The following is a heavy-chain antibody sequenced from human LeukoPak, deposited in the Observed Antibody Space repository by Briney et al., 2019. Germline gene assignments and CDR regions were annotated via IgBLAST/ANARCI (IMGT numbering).Heavy chain of an antibody. Sequence: GGSLRLSCAASGFTFSGSAIHWVRQSSGKGLEWVGKIDKKDKGYATATAYAASVKGRFTISRDDSRNTAYLQMNSLKTEDTAVYYCTTQYSSGPPGYWGQGTLVTVSS. CDR2: IDKKDKGYATAT. CDR1: GFTFSGSA. D-gene: IGHD6-19*01. CDR3: TTQYSSGPPGY. J-gene: IGHJ4*02. V-gene: IGHV3-73*01.